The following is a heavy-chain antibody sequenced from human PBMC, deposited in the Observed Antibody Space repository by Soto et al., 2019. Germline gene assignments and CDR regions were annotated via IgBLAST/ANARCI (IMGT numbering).Heavy chain of an antibody. CDR2: IYYSGST. CDR1: GGSISSYY. CDR3: ARRANWGQKREHWYFDL. V-gene: IGHV4-59*01. D-gene: IGHD7-27*01. Sequence: SETLSLTCTVSGGSISSYYWSWIRQPPGKGLEWIGYIYYSGSTNYNPSLKSRVTISVDTSKNQFSLKLSSVTAADTDVYYCARRANWGQKREHWYFDLWGRGTLVTVSS. J-gene: IGHJ2*01.